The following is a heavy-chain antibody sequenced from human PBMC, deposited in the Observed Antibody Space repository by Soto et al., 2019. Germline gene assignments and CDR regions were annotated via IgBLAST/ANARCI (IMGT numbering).Heavy chain of an antibody. Sequence: QVQLVPSGAEVKKPGASVKVACKASGYTFTSYGISWVRHAPGQGLEWMGWISAYNGNTNEAQKLQGRVTMTTDTATSTAYVELRSLRSDDAAVYYCARGRSSSAIFDYWGQGTLVTVSS. CDR1: GYTFTSYG. CDR3: ARGRSSSAIFDY. V-gene: IGHV1-18*04. J-gene: IGHJ4*02. CDR2: ISAYNGNT. D-gene: IGHD6-6*01.